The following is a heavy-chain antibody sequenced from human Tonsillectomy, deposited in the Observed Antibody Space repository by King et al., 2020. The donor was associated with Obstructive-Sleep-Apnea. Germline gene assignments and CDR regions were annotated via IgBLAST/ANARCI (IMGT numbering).Heavy chain of an antibody. CDR3: ARDRTPDGLDV. D-gene: IGHD1-14*01. CDR2: IRFDGCDR. Sequence: VQLVESGGGVVQPGRSLRLSCAASGFTFSSYAMHWVRQAPGKGLEGVAVIRFDGCDRYADSVKGRFAISRDKSKRTLYLQMNSLRAEDTAVYYCARDRTPDGLDVWGQGTTVSVSS. CDR1: GFTFSSYA. V-gene: IGHV3-33*01. J-gene: IGHJ6*02.